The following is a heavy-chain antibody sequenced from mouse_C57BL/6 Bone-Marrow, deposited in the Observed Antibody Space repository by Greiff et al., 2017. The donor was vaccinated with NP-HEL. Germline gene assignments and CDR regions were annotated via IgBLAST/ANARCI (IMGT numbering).Heavy chain of an antibody. J-gene: IGHJ2*01. CDR3: ARDDYDYPGY. CDR2: ISYDGSN. V-gene: IGHV3-6*01. D-gene: IGHD2-4*01. Sequence: EVKLMESGPGLVKPSQSLSLTCSVTGYSIPSGYYWNWIRQFPGNKLEWMGYISYDGSNNYNPSLKNRISITRDTSKNQFFLKLNSVTTEDTATYYCARDDYDYPGYWGQGTTLTVSS. CDR1: GYSIPSGYY.